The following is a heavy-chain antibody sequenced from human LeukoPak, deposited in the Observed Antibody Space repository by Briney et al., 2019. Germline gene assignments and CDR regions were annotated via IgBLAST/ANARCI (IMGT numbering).Heavy chain of an antibody. CDR2: ISGSGGST. CDR1: GFTFSSYG. D-gene: IGHD2-15*01. J-gene: IGHJ4*02. V-gene: IGHV3-23*01. Sequence: GGTLRLSCAASGFTFSSYGMSWVRQAPGKGLEWVSGISGSGGSTYYADSVKGRFTISRDNSKNTLYLQINSLRAEDTAVYYCAKDRLGYCSGGSCYSPPTNWGQGTLVTVSS. CDR3: AKDRLGYCSGGSCYSPPTN.